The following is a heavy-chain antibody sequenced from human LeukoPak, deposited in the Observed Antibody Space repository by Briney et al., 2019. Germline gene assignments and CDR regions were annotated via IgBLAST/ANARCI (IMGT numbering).Heavy chain of an antibody. Sequence: GGSLRLSCAASGFTFGGYWMSWVRQAPGRGLEWVANINPDGSIKYYVDSIKGRFTISRDNAKNSLYLQMNSLRAEDTAVYFCARGQTTVTNWGQGTLVTVSS. CDR3: ARGQTTVTN. CDR2: INPDGSIK. CDR1: GFTFGGYW. V-gene: IGHV3-7*03. J-gene: IGHJ4*02. D-gene: IGHD4-17*01.